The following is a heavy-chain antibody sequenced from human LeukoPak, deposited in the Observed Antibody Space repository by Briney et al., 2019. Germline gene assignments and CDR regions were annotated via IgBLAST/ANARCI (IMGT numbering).Heavy chain of an antibody. CDR2: IYYSGST. D-gene: IGHD6-19*01. V-gene: IGHV4-59*01. CDR1: GGSISSYY. J-gene: IGHJ4*02. Sequence: SETLSLTCTVSGGSISSYYWSWIRQPPGKGLEWIGYIYYSGSTNYNPSLKSRVTISVDTSKNQFSLKLSSVTAADTAVYYCARQPSGWSYYFDYWGQGTLVTVSS. CDR3: ARQPSGWSYYFDY.